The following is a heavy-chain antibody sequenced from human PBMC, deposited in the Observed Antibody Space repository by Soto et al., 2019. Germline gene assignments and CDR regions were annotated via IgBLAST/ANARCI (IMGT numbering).Heavy chain of an antibody. J-gene: IGHJ6*02. V-gene: IGHV1-46*01. D-gene: IGHD2-15*01. Sequence: ASVKVSCKPSGYSFTNFYVHWVGQAPGQVLEWLGIIDPSSGTTSYTQKFQGRVTMTRDTSMSTFYMELSSLRSEDTAVYYCARGAVVVPHGLIAAMEVWGLGTTVTV. CDR2: IDPSSGTT. CDR3: ARGAVVVPHGLIAAMEV. CDR1: GYSFTNFY.